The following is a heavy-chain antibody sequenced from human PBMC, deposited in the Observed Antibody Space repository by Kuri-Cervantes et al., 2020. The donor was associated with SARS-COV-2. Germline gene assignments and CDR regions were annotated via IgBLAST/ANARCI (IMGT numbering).Heavy chain of an antibody. V-gene: IGHV4-59*01. J-gene: IGHJ6*02. D-gene: IGHD3-3*01. Sequence: SETLSLTCAVYGGSFSSYYWSWIRQPPGKGLEWIGYIYYSGSTNYNPSLKSRVTISVDTSKNQFSLKLSSVTAADTAVYYCARLRSDFWSAVVRRYYYYGMDVWGQGTTVTVSS. CDR1: GGSFSSYY. CDR2: IYYSGST. CDR3: ARLRSDFWSAVVRRYYYYGMDV.